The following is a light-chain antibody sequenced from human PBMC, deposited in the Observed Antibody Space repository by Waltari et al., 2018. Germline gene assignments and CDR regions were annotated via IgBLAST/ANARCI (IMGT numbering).Light chain of an antibody. CDR1: QSVRSP. CDR2: DAS. Sequence: ELVLTQSPATLSLSPGERATLSCRASQSVRSPLAWYQQKPGQAPRLLIYDASSRATGIPDRFSGSGSGTDFTLTISSLEPEDFAVYYCQQRSDWRTFGQGTKVEIK. J-gene: IGKJ1*01. CDR3: QQRSDWRT. V-gene: IGKV3-11*01.